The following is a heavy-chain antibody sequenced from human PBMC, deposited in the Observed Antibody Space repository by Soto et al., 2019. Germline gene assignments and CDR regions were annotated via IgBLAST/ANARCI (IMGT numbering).Heavy chain of an antibody. CDR1: GDSVSSNSAG. V-gene: IGHV6-1*01. CDR3: TGITWFRGMDV. CDR2: TYYKSKWNN. J-gene: IGHJ6*02. Sequence: SETLSLTCVISGDSVSSNSAGWNWIRQSPSRGLEWLGRTYYKSKWNNDYALSVKSRITINPDTSKNXXSLXLYSVTPEDTAVYYCTGITWFRGMDVWGQGTPVTVSS. D-gene: IGHD3-10*01.